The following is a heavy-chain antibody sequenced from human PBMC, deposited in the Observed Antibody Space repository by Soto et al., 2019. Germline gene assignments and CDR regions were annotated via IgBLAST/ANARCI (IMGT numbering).Heavy chain of an antibody. CDR1: GGSLSSHY. Sequence: SETLSLTCTVSGGSLSSHYWTWIRQSPGKGLEWIGYVYFSGNTNYNPSLKSRVTISIDTSKNQFSLRLASVTAADTAFYYCGSVRPSGYVLSWGQGTLVTVSS. CDR2: VYFSGNT. J-gene: IGHJ5*02. V-gene: IGHV4-59*11. CDR3: GSVRPSGYVLS. D-gene: IGHD6-25*01.